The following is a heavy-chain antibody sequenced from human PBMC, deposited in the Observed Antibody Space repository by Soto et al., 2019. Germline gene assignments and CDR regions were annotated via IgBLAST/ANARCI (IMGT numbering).Heavy chain of an antibody. V-gene: IGHV3-7*03. J-gene: IGHJ6*02. CDR1: GFTFSSYW. CDR2: IKQDGSEK. Sequence: EVQLVESGGGLVQPGGSLRLSCAASGFTFSSYWMSWVRQAPGKGLEWVANIKQDGSEKYYVDAVKGRFTISRDNAKNALYLQMNSLRAEDTAVYCCARDRVEYSSLYYYYYGMDVWGQGTTVTVSS. D-gene: IGHD6-6*01. CDR3: ARDRVEYSSLYYYYYGMDV.